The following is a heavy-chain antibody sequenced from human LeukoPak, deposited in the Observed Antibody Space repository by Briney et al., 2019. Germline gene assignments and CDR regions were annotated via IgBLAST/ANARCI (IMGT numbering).Heavy chain of an antibody. CDR2: IKQDGSEK. Sequence: GGSLRLSCAASGFTFGDTWMNWVRQAPGQGPEWVANIKQDGSEKFYVASVKGRFTISRDDAKNSLYLQMNSLRAEDTALYYCATSYDMGWLIGYWGQGTLVTVSS. CDR3: ATSYDMGWLIGY. CDR1: GFTFGDTW. D-gene: IGHD3/OR15-3a*01. J-gene: IGHJ4*02. V-gene: IGHV3-7*03.